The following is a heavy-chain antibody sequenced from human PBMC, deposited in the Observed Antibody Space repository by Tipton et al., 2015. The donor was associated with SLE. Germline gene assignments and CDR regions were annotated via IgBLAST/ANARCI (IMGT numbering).Heavy chain of an antibody. V-gene: IGHV4-38-2*01. D-gene: IGHD3-22*01. CDR1: GYSISSGYY. Sequence: TLSLTCAVSGYSISSGYYWGWIRQPPGKGLEWIGSIYYRGSTYYNPSLKSRVTISVDTSKYQFSLKLSSVTAADTAVYYCARRPPYYYDSGAGAFDIWGQGTMVTVSS. CDR3: ARRPPYYYDSGAGAFDI. J-gene: IGHJ3*02. CDR2: IYYRGST.